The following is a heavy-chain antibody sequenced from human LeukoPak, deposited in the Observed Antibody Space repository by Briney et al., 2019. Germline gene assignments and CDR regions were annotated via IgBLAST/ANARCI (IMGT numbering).Heavy chain of an antibody. V-gene: IGHV4-4*02. CDR3: ARAERITIFGVVIAHDAFDI. J-gene: IGHJ3*02. D-gene: IGHD3-3*01. CDR1: GFSFVSYW. CDR2: IYHSGST. Sequence: PGGSLRLSCAASGFSFVSYWMNWVRQPPGKGLEWIGEIYHSGSTNYNPSLKSRVTMSVDTSKNQFSLKPSSVTAADTAVYYCARAERITIFGVVIAHDAFDIWGQGTMVTVSS.